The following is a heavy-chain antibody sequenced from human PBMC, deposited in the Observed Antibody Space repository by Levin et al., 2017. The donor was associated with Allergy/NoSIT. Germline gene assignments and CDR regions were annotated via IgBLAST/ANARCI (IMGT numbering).Heavy chain of an antibody. D-gene: IGHD4-17*01. V-gene: IGHV3-64D*06. J-gene: IGHJ4*02. Sequence: GESLKISCSASGFTFNKHTMQWVRQAPGKGLEHVSAISNNGGRTYYTDSVKGRFTISRDNSKNTLYLQMSSLRPEDTAMYYCVKNGDSGELGYWGQGTLVTVSS. CDR2: ISNNGGRT. CDR1: GFTFNKHT. CDR3: VKNGDSGELGY.